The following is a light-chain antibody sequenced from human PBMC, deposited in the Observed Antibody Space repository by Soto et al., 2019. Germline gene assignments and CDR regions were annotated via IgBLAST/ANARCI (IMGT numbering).Light chain of an antibody. Sequence: QSALTQPASVSGSPGQSITISCTGTSSDVGGYNYVSWYQQHPGKAPKLMIYDVTSRPSGVSNRFSGSKSGNTASLIISGLLAEDEADYYCTSYTTNKTPLFGGETKLTVL. CDR2: DVT. J-gene: IGLJ2*01. CDR1: SSDVGGYNY. CDR3: TSYTTNKTPL. V-gene: IGLV2-14*03.